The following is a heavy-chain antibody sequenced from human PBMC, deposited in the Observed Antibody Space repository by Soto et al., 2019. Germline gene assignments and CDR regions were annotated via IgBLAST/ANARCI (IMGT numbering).Heavy chain of an antibody. D-gene: IGHD3-9*01. CDR3: ARHRGTGYSYYYFDY. J-gene: IGHJ4*01. V-gene: IGHV4-59*08. CDR1: GGSINTFY. Sequence: SETLSLTCTVSGGSINTFYWSWVRQPPGKGLEWIGSISYSGSTNYNPSLKSRVTISVDTSKNQFSLNLTSVTAADTAVYYCARHRGTGYSYYYFDYWGHGPLVTVSS. CDR2: ISYSGST.